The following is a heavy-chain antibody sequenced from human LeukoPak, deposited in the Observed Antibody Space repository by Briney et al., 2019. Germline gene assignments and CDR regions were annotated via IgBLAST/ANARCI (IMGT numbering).Heavy chain of an antibody. CDR1: GLTFSSYG. CDR2: ISGSGGET. CDR3: ASRYGSGSNNWLDP. J-gene: IGHJ5*02. V-gene: IGHV3-23*01. D-gene: IGHD3-10*01. Sequence: PGGSLRLSCAASGLTFSSYGMSWVRQAPGEGLEWVAAISGSGGETFYTDSVKGRFTISRDNSKNTLFLQMNSLRAEDTAVYYCASRYGSGSNNWLDPWGQGTLVTVSS.